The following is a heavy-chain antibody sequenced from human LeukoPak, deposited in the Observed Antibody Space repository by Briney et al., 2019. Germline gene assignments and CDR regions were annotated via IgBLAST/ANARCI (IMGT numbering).Heavy chain of an antibody. CDR1: GFNFSTYD. J-gene: IGHJ3*01. CDR3: ARVSLRFGELSAFDV. Sequence: GGSLRLSCSASGFNFSTYDINWVRQAPGRGLEWVSSITSDNGHVYHADSVKGRFTISRNNAKNSVYLQVSRLRAEDTAIYYCARVSLRFGELSAFDVWGQGTMVTVSS. CDR2: ITSDNGHV. D-gene: IGHD3-10*01. V-gene: IGHV3-21*01.